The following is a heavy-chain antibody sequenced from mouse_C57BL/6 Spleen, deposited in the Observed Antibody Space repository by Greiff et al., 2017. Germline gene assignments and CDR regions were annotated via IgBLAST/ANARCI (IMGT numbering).Heavy chain of an antibody. CDR2: IDPSDSYT. CDR3: ARRDYGL. D-gene: IGHD1-2*01. J-gene: IGHJ2*01. Sequence: VQLQQPGAELVKPGASVKLSCKASGYTFPSYWMQWVKQRPGQGLEWSGEIDPSDSYTNYNQKFKGKATLTVDTSSSTAYMQLSSLTSEDSAVYYCARRDYGLWGQGTTLTVSS. CDR1: GYTFPSYW. V-gene: IGHV1-50*01.